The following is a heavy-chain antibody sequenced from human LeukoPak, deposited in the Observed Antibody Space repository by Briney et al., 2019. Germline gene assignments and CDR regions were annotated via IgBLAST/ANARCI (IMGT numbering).Heavy chain of an antibody. V-gene: IGHV3-33*01. CDR1: TFTFSSYG. CDR3: ARDRGSGSYEGYYFDY. J-gene: IGHJ4*02. CDR2: IWFDGSKR. D-gene: IGHD3-10*01. Sequence: HPGGSLRLSCAASTFTFSSYGMPWVRQAPGKGLEWVAIIWFDGSKRYYADSVKGRFTISRDNSKNTLYLQINSLRAEDTAVYYCARDRGSGSYEGYYFDYWGQGTLVTASS.